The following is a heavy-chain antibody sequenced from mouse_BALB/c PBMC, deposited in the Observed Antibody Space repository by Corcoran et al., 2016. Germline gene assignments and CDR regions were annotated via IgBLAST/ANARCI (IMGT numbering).Heavy chain of an antibody. D-gene: IGHD2-14*01. CDR3: ARGAYDGYYFDY. V-gene: IGHV9-3-1*01. Sequence: QIQLVQSGPELKKPGETVKISCKASGYTFTNYGMNWVKQAPGKGLKWMGWINTYTGEPTYADDFKGRFAFSLETTASTAYLQINNLKNEDTATYFCARGAYDGYYFDYWGQGTTLTVSS. J-gene: IGHJ2*01. CDR2: INTYTGEP. CDR1: GYTFTNYG.